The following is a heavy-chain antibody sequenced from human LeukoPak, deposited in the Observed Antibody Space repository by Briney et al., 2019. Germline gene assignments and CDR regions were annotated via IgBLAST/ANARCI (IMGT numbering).Heavy chain of an antibody. D-gene: IGHD3-22*01. V-gene: IGHV4-34*01. J-gene: IGHJ4*02. Sequence: SETLSLTCAVYGGSFSGYYWSWIRQPPGKGLEWIGEINHSGSTNYNPSLKSRVTISVDTSKNQFSLKLSSVTAADTAVYYCAKEFLDYYDSSGYYTHPAFDYWGQGTLVTVSS. CDR3: AKEFLDYYDSSGYYTHPAFDY. CDR2: INHSGST. CDR1: GGSFSGYY.